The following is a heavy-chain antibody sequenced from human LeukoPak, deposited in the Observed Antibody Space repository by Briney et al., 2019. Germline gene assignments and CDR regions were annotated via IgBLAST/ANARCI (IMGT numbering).Heavy chain of an antibody. V-gene: IGHV4-59*01. D-gene: IGHD3-22*01. CDR2: IYYSGST. J-gene: IGHJ5*02. Sequence: SETLSLTCTVSGGSISSYYWSWIRQPPGKGLEWIGSIYYSGSTNYNPSLKSRVTISVDTSKNQFSLKLSSVTAADTAVYYCAREEYYYDSSGSTNWFDPWGQGTLVTVSS. CDR3: AREEYYYDSSGSTNWFDP. CDR1: GGSISSYY.